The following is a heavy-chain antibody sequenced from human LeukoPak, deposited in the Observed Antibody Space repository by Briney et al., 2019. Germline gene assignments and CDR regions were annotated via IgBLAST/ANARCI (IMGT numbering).Heavy chain of an antibody. Sequence: GGSLRLSCAASGFTFSSYWMSWVRQAPGKGLEWVANIKQDGSEKYYVDSVKGRFTISRDNAKNSLYLQMNSLRAEETAVYYCARETSITMIVVVITTAGYFDYWGQGTLVTVSS. CDR3: ARETSITMIVVVITTAGYFDY. CDR2: IKQDGSEK. CDR1: GFTFSSYW. J-gene: IGHJ4*02. V-gene: IGHV3-7*01. D-gene: IGHD3-22*01.